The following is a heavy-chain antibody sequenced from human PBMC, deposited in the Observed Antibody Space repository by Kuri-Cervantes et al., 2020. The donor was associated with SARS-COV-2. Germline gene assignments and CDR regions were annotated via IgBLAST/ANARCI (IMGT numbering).Heavy chain of an antibody. D-gene: IGHD6-6*01. CDR3: ARVTRYSSSSASDDYYYYMDV. CDR1: GYTLTSYG. J-gene: IGHJ6*03. Sequence: ASVKVSCKASGYTLTSYGIGWVRQAPGQGLEWMGWISAYNGNTNYAQKLQGRVTMTTDTSTSTAYMELRSLRSDDTAVYYCARVTRYSSSSASDDYYYYMDVWGKGTTVTDSS. V-gene: IGHV1-18*01. CDR2: ISAYNGNT.